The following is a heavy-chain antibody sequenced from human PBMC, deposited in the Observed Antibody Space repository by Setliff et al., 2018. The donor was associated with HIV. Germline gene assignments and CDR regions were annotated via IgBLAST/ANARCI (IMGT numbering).Heavy chain of an antibody. CDR2: INPNSGNT. CDR1: GYTFTGYY. V-gene: IGHV1-18*04. Sequence: ASVKVSCKASGYTFTGYYMHWVRQAPGQGLEWMGWINPNSGNTNYAQKLQGRVTMTTDTSTSTAYMELRSLRSDDTAVYYCARDRQQWLVYFDYWGQGTLVTVSS. D-gene: IGHD6-19*01. CDR3: ARDRQQWLVYFDY. J-gene: IGHJ4*02.